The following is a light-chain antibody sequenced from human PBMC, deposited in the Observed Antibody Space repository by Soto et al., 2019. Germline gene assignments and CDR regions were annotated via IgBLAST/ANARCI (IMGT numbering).Light chain of an antibody. CDR2: EVT. CDR1: SSDIGGNY. J-gene: IGLJ3*02. Sequence: QSALTQPASVSGSPGQSITISCTGSSSDIGGNYVSWYQQHPGKAPKLMIYEVTIRPSGVSNRFSGSASGNTASLTISGLQAEDEADYYCYSYTSGNTPWVFGGGTKLTVL. V-gene: IGLV2-14*01. CDR3: YSYTSGNTPWV.